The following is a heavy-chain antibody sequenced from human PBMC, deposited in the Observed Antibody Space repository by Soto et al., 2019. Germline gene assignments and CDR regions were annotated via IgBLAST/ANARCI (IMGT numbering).Heavy chain of an antibody. D-gene: IGHD6-13*01. J-gene: IGHJ6*02. CDR1: GGSFSGYY. V-gene: IGHV4-34*01. CDR2: INHSGST. Sequence: SETLSLTCAVYGGSFSGYYWSWIRQPPGKGLEWIGEINHSGSTNYNPSLKSRVTISVNTSKNQFSLKLSSVTAADTAVYYWARGAVAAAGTAYYGMDVWGQGTTVTVSS. CDR3: ARGAVAAAGTAYYGMDV.